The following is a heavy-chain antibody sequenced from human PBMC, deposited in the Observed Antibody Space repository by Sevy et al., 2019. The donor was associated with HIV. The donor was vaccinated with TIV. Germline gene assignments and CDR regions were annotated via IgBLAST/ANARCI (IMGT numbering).Heavy chain of an antibody. CDR3: ARALVRLGSSWYAEYFDY. CDR2: IKQDGSEK. D-gene: IGHD6-13*01. CDR1: GFTFSSYW. Sequence: GGSLRLSCAASGFTFSSYWMSWVRQAPGKGLEWVANIKQDGSEKYYVDSEKGRFTISRDNAKNSLYLQMNSLRAEDTGVYYCARALVRLGSSWYAEYFDYWGQGTLVTVSS. V-gene: IGHV3-7*01. J-gene: IGHJ4*02.